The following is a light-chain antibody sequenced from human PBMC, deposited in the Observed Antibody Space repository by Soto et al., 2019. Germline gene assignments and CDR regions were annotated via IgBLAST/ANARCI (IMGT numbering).Light chain of an antibody. CDR3: QQRNSWPPIT. V-gene: IGKV3-11*01. CDR1: QSVGGY. Sequence: EIVLTQSPATLSLSPGERATLSCRASQSVGGYLAWYQQRPGQAPRVLIYDASSRASGVPARFSGSGSGTDFTLTISSLEPEDFALYYCQQRNSWPPITFGQGTRLEIK. CDR2: DAS. J-gene: IGKJ5*01.